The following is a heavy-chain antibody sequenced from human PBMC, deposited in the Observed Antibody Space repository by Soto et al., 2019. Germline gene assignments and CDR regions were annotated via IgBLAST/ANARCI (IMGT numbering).Heavy chain of an antibody. J-gene: IGHJ4*02. V-gene: IGHV4-34*01. CDR2: ISHSGIT. D-gene: IGHD6-19*01. CDR3: ARGGWLDPH. Sequence: SQALSLTCAVFGGPSSDYSWRWIRQPPGKGLEWIGEISHSGITNYNPSLKSRVTISVDTSKNQFSLKLSSVTAADTAVYYCARGGWLDPHCGQGTLDIVSS. CDR1: GGPSSDYS.